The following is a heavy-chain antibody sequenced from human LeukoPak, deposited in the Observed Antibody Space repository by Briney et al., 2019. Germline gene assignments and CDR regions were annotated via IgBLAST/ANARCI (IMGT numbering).Heavy chain of an antibody. CDR3: ARLGRDCSSTSCT. D-gene: IGHD2-2*01. Sequence: ASVKVSCKASGYTFTGYLIHWVRQAPGQGLEGMGWVNPNSGGTNYAQKFQGRVTMTRDTSISTAYMELSSLRSDDTAVYYCARLGRDCSSTSCTWGQGTMVTVSS. CDR1: GYTFTGYL. CDR2: VNPNSGGT. J-gene: IGHJ3*01. V-gene: IGHV1-2*02.